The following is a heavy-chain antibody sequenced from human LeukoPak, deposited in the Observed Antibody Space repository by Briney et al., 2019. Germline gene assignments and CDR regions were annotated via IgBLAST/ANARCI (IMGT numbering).Heavy chain of an antibody. J-gene: IGHJ5*02. CDR3: ARDQGYCSSTSCYNWFDP. CDR2: INPNSGGT. CDR1: GYTFTGYY. Sequence: ASVKVSCKASGYTFTGYYMLWVRQAPGQGLEWMGWINPNSGGTNYAQKFQGRVTMTRDTSISTAYMELSRLRSDDTAVYYCARDQGYCSSTSCYNWFDPWGQGTLVTVSS. V-gene: IGHV1-2*02. D-gene: IGHD2-2*01.